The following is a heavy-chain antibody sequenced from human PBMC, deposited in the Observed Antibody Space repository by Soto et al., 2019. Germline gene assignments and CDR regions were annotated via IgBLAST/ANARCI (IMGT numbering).Heavy chain of an antibody. J-gene: IGHJ5*02. CDR2: IFYTGTT. CDR3: ARLVVVAPVANA. D-gene: IGHD2-2*01. CDR1: GGSINYNSYY. Sequence: NLSETLSLTCSVSGGSINYNSYYWGWIRQPPGKGLEWDGGIFYTGTTYYSPSLKDRVTISVDTSKNSFSLNLTSVTAADTAVYFCARLVVVAPVANAWGQGTLVTVSS. V-gene: IGHV4-39*02.